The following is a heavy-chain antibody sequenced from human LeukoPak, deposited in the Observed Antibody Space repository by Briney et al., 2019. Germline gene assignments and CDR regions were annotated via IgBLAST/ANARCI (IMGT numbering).Heavy chain of an antibody. V-gene: IGHV4-61*02. CDR1: GGSISSGSYY. D-gene: IGHD6-19*01. CDR3: ARDSVAGTRAGGYYYYGMDV. J-gene: IGHJ6*02. Sequence: SQTLSLTCTVSGGSISSGSYYWSWIRQPAGKGLEWIGRIYTSGSTNYNPSLKSRVTISVDTSKNQFSLKLSSVTAADTAMYYCARDSVAGTRAGGYYYYGMDVWGQGTTVTVSS. CDR2: IYTSGST.